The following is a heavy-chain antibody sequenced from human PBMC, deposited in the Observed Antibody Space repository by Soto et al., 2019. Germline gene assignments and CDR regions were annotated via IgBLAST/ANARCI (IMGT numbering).Heavy chain of an antibody. CDR1: GYTFTSDY. Sequence: ASVNVSCKSAGYTFTSDYVHWVRQSPGQGLEWMGIINPSGGSTSYAQKFQGRVTMTRDTSTSTVYMELSSLRSEDTAVYYCARESTVTATYYYYGMDVWGQGTTVTVSS. V-gene: IGHV1-46*01. D-gene: IGHD4-4*01. CDR3: ARESTVTATYYYYGMDV. J-gene: IGHJ6*02. CDR2: INPSGGST.